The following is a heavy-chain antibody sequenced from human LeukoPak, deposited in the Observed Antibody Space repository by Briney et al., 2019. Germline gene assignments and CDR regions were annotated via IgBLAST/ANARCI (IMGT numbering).Heavy chain of an antibody. Sequence: GGSLRLSCAASGFTFSSYAMSWVRQAPGKGLEWVSAISGSGGSTYYADSVKGRFTISRDNSKNTLYLQMNSLRAEDTAVYYCARVDIEWELLEYFQHWGQGTLVTVSS. J-gene: IGHJ1*01. CDR2: ISGSGGST. V-gene: IGHV3-23*01. CDR3: ARVDIEWELLEYFQH. D-gene: IGHD1-26*01. CDR1: GFTFSSYA.